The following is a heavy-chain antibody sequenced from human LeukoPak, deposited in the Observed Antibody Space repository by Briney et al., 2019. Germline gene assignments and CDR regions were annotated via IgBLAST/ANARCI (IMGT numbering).Heavy chain of an antibody. Sequence: SETLSLTCAVYGGSFSDYFWSWIRQPPGKGLEWLGEISHSGSTTYNPSLRSRVTISGDTSKKQFSLKLSSVTAADTAVYYCVTYYYGSSAPKRNYWGQGILVTVSS. J-gene: IGHJ4*02. D-gene: IGHD3-22*01. CDR1: GGSFSDYF. CDR2: ISHSGST. V-gene: IGHV4-34*01. CDR3: VTYYYGSSAPKRNY.